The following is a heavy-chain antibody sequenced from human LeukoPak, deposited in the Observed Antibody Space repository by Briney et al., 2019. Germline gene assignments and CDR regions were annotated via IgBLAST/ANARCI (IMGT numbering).Heavy chain of an antibody. J-gene: IGHJ4*02. D-gene: IGHD6-6*01. CDR2: IYSGGST. CDR3: ARSRIAARPRFYY. Sequence: PVGSLRLSCAASGFTVRSIYMSGVRQAPGKGLEWGSVIYSGGSTYHAATVTGRFTLSRDNSKNTLYLQMNSLRAEDTAVYYCARSRIAARPRFYYWGQGTLVTVSS. V-gene: IGHV3-66*02. CDR1: GFTVRSIY.